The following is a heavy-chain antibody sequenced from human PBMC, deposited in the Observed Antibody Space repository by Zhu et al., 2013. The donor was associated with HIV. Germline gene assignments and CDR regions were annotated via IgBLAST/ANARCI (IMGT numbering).Heavy chain of an antibody. CDR1: GFSFNTFA. J-gene: IGHJ6*02. CDR3: AKTIATTGSTGLYYYGMDV. Sequence: EVQLLESGGGLEQPGGSLRLSCAASGFSFNTFAMNWVRQAPGKGLEWVAVVSGSGGTKYYADSVKGRFTISRDNSQNTLSLQMDGLRADDTGVYYCAKTIATTGSTGLYYYGMDVWGQGTAVTVS. D-gene: IGHD1-1*01. V-gene: IGHV3-23*01. CDR2: VSGSGGTK.